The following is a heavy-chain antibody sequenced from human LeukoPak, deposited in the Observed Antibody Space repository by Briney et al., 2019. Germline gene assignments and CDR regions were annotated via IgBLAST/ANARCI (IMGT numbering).Heavy chain of an antibody. V-gene: IGHV1-2*02. D-gene: IGHD3-3*01. CDR3: ARALGLGVAHARRGPFDP. CDR2: INPNSGGT. J-gene: IGHJ5*02. Sequence: GASVKVSCKASGYTFTGYYMHWVRQAPGQGLEWMGWINPNSGGTNYAQKFQGRVTMTRDTSISTAYMELSRLRSDDTAVYYCARALGLGVAHARRGPFDPWGQGTLVTVSS. CDR1: GYTFTGYY.